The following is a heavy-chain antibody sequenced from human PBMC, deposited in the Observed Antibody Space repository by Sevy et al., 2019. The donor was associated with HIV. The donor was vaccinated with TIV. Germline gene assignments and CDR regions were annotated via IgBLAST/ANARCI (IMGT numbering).Heavy chain of an antibody. V-gene: IGHV4-59*08. CDR3: ARRNDFDI. CDR1: GGSINSDH. CDR2: VYYTGGT. J-gene: IGHJ3*02. Sequence: SETLSLTCTVSGGSINSDHWNWIRQPPGKGLEWIGYVYYTGGTNYNPSLKNRFTISVDRTKNQFSLKLTSVTAADTALYPYARRNDFDIWGQGTMVTGSS.